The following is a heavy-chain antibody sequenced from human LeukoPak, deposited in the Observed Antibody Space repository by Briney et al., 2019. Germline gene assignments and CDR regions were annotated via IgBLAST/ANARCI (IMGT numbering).Heavy chain of an antibody. Sequence: SETLSLTCTVSGGSISSSSYSWGWIRQPPGRGLEWIGSIYYSGSTYFNPSLKSRVTMSVDTSKNQFSLKVNSVTAADTAVYYCARVGRAGLPLPAAMGWFDPWGQGTLVTVSS. CDR2: IYYSGST. CDR3: ARVGRAGLPLPAAMGWFDP. V-gene: IGHV4-39*01. J-gene: IGHJ5*02. CDR1: GGSISSSSYS. D-gene: IGHD2-2*01.